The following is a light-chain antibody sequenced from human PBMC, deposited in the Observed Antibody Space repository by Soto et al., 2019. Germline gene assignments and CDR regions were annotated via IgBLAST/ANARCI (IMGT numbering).Light chain of an antibody. CDR3: SSYTTRSTLV. CDR1: SGDIGSYNR. V-gene: IGLV2-14*01. Sequence: QSALTQPASVSGSPGQSITISCTGTSGDIGSYNRVSWYQQHPGKAPKLIIYEVTDRPSGVSNRFSGSKSGNTASLTISGLQAEDEGDYYCSSYTTRSTLVFGGGTKVTVL. J-gene: IGLJ2*01. CDR2: EVT.